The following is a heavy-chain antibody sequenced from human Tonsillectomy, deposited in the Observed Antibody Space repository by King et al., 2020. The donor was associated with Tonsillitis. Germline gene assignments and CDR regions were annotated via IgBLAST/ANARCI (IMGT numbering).Heavy chain of an antibody. Sequence: QLQESGPGLVKPSQTLSLTCTVSGGSISSGDYYWSWIRQPPGKGLEWIGYIYYSGSTYYNPSLKSRVTISVDTSKNQFSLKLSSVTAADTAVYYCARELRNYYGSGSYGMDVWGQGTTVTVSS. D-gene: IGHD3-10*01. CDR3: ARELRNYYGSGSYGMDV. CDR1: GGSISSGDYY. V-gene: IGHV4-30-4*01. CDR2: IYYSGST. J-gene: IGHJ6*02.